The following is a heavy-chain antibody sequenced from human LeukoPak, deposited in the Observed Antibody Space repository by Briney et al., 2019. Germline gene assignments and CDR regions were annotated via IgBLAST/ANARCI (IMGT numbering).Heavy chain of an antibody. D-gene: IGHD3-22*01. CDR1: GGTFSSYA. V-gene: IGHV1-46*01. CDR3: ARAAATMIVGGYWFDP. CDR2: INPSGGST. J-gene: IGHJ5*02. Sequence: ASVKVSCKASGGTFSSYAISWVRQAPGQGLEWMGIINPSGGSTSYAQKFQGRVTMTRDTSTSTVYMELSSLRSEDTAVYYCARAAATMIVGGYWFDPWGQGTLVTVSS.